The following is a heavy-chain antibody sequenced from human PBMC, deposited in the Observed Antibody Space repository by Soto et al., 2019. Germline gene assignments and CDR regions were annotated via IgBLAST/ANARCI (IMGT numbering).Heavy chain of an antibody. Sequence: GGSLRLSCAASGFTFSSHSMNWVRQAPGKGLEWVSSISSSSSYIYYADSVKGRFTISRDNAKNSLYLQMNSLRAEDTAVYYCARMYNWNSDYYYYGMDVWGQGTTVTVSS. CDR1: GFTFSSHS. V-gene: IGHV3-21*01. J-gene: IGHJ6*02. CDR2: ISSSSSYI. D-gene: IGHD1-20*01. CDR3: ARMYNWNSDYYYYGMDV.